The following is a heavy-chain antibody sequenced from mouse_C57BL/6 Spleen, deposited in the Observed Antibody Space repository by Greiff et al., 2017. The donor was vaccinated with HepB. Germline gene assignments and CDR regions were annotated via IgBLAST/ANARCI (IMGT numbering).Heavy chain of an antibody. CDR2: ISDGGSYT. J-gene: IGHJ2*01. V-gene: IGHV5-4*01. Sequence: EVQLVESGGGLVKPGGSLKLSCAASGFTFSSYAMSWVRQTPEKRLEWVATISDGGSYTYYPDNVKGRFTISRDNAKNNLYLQMSHPKSEDTAMYYCASTVVATSFDYWGQGTTLTVSS. CDR3: ASTVVATSFDY. D-gene: IGHD1-1*01. CDR1: GFTFSSYA.